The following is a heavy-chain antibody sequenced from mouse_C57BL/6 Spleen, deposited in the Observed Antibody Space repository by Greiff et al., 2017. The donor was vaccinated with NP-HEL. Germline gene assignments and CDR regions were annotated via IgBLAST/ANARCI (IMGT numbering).Heavy chain of an antibody. CDR3: ARKGTGTNYAMDY. CDR2: IYPGSGST. D-gene: IGHD4-1*01. CDR1: GYTFTSYW. V-gene: IGHV1-55*01. J-gene: IGHJ4*01. Sequence: VQLQQPGAELVKPGASVKMSCKASGYTFTSYWITWVKQRPGQGLEWIGDIYPGSGSTNYNEKFKSKATLTVDTSSSTAYMQLSSLTSEDSAVYYCARKGTGTNYAMDYWGQGTSVTVSS.